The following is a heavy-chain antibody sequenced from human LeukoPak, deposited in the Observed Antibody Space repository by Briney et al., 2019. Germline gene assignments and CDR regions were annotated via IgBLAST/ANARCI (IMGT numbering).Heavy chain of an antibody. CDR2: INHSGST. CDR3: ARHRPLRYFAPHFDY. J-gene: IGHJ4*02. Sequence: SETLSLTCTVSGGSIISTIYYWGWIRQPPGKGLEWIGEINHSGSTNYNPSLKSRVTISVDTSKNQFSLKLSSVTAADTAVYYCARHRPLRYFAPHFDYWGQGTLVTVSS. V-gene: IGHV4-39*01. D-gene: IGHD3-9*01. CDR1: GGSIISTIYY.